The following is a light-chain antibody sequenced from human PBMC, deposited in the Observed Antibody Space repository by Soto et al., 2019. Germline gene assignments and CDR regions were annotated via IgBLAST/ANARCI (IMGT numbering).Light chain of an antibody. J-gene: IGLJ2*01. CDR3: SSYTIISDSVI. Sequence: QPVLTQPASVSGSPGQSITISCTGSSSDVGGYNSVSWYQQHPGKVPKLVIYDVINRPSVISNRFSGSKSGNTASLTISGLQAEDEAHYYCSSYTIISDSVIFGGGTKLTVL. V-gene: IGLV2-14*03. CDR2: DVI. CDR1: SSDVGGYNS.